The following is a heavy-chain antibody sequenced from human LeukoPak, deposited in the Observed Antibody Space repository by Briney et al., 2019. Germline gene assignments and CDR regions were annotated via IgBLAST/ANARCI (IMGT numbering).Heavy chain of an antibody. CDR2: IIPIFGTA. Sequence: ASVKVSCKASGGTFSSYAISWVRQAPGQGLEWTGGIIPIFGTANCAQKFQGRVTITADKSTSTAYMELSSLRSEDTAVYYCATPGPEYSSSWYPFDYWGQGTLVTVSS. CDR1: GGTFSSYA. CDR3: ATPGPEYSSSWYPFDY. J-gene: IGHJ4*02. D-gene: IGHD6-13*01. V-gene: IGHV1-69*06.